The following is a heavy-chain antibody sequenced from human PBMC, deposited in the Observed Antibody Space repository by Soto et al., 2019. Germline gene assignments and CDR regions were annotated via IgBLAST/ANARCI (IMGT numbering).Heavy chain of an antibody. J-gene: IGHJ4*02. V-gene: IGHV6-1*01. CDR3: ARAQEAVAGTGVDFDY. D-gene: IGHD6-19*01. CDR2: TYYRSKWYN. CDR1: GDSVSSNSAA. Sequence: QSQTLSLTCAISGDSVSSNSAAWNWIRQSPSRGLEWLGRTYYRSKWYNDYAVSVKSRITINPDTSKNQFSLQLNSVTPEDTAVYYCARAQEAVAGTGVDFDYWGQGTLVTVSS.